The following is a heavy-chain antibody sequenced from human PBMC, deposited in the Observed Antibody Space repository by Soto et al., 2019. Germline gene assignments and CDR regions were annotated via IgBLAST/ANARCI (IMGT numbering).Heavy chain of an antibody. D-gene: IGHD3-3*01. CDR3: ARGTALIFGNFDY. V-gene: IGHV4-34*01. CDR2: INHSEST. Sequence: LSLTCAVYGGSFSGYYWSWIRQPPGKGLEWIGEINHSESTKYNPSLKSRVTISVDTSKNQFSLELSSVTAADTAVYYCARGTALIFGNFDYWGQGTLVTVSS. J-gene: IGHJ4*02. CDR1: GGSFSGYY.